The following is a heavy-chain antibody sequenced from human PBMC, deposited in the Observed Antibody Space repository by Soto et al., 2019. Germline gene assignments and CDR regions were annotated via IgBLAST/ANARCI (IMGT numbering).Heavy chain of an antibody. Sequence: QVQLVQSGAELKKTGSSVKVSCKSSGCTFSNFAIEWVRQAPGQGLAWVGGIIPMFGTTYYAERFQGRVTISADDSTNTAYMEVSSLTSDDTAVFSCARDLAPVVRGVLISGLDVWGQGTTVIVS. CDR2: IIPMFGTT. J-gene: IGHJ6*02. D-gene: IGHD3-10*02. CDR3: ARDLAPVVRGVLISGLDV. V-gene: IGHV1-69*01. CDR1: GCTFSNFA.